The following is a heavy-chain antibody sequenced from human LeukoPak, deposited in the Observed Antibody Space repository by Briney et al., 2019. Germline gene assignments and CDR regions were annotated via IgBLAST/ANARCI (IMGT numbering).Heavy chain of an antibody. CDR2: INPSGGST. D-gene: IGHD3-22*01. Sequence: GASVKVSCKASGYTFTSYYMHWVRQAPGQGLEWMGIINPSGGSTSYAQKFKGRVTMTRDTSTSTVYMELSSLRSEATAVYYCARAGNYYDSSGYLYYFDYWGQGTLVTVSS. J-gene: IGHJ4*02. CDR1: GYTFTSYY. CDR3: ARAGNYYDSSGYLYYFDY. V-gene: IGHV1-46*03.